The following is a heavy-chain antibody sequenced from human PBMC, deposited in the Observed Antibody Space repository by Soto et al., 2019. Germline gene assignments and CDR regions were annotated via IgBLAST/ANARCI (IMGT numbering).Heavy chain of an antibody. Sequence: SETLSLTCAVYGGSFSGYYWSWIRQPPGKGLEWIGEINHSGSTNYNPSLKSRVTISVDTSKNQFSLKLSSVTAADTAVYYCARVVGWLHALTKFDYWGQGTLVTVSS. CDR3: ARVVGWLHALTKFDY. CDR2: INHSGST. J-gene: IGHJ4*02. D-gene: IGHD5-12*01. V-gene: IGHV4-34*01. CDR1: GGSFSGYY.